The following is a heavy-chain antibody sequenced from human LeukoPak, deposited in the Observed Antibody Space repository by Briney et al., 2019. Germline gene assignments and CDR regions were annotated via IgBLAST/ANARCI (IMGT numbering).Heavy chain of an antibody. J-gene: IGHJ4*02. CDR2: IYTSGST. D-gene: IGHD6-13*01. V-gene: IGHV4-61*02. CDR3: ARGRSWGYYFDY. Sequence: SETLSLTCTVSGGSISSGSYYWSWIRQPAGKGLEWIGRIYTSGSTNYNPSLKSRVTISVDTSKNQFSLKLSSVTAADTAVYYCARGRSWGYYFDYWGQGTLVTVSS. CDR1: GGSISSGSYY.